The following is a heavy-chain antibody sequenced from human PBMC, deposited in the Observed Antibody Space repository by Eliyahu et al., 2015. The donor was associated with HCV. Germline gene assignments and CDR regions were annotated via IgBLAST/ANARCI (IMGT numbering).Heavy chain of an antibody. D-gene: IGHD2-2*01. Sequence: QVQLQQWGAGXXKPSETLSLPCAVYGGXFSGYYWXWXRQPPGKGLEWIGEINHSGSTNYNPSLKSRVTISVDTSKNQXSLKLSSVTAADTAVYYCARRPIVVVPAAMRGGHFDYWGQGTLVTVSS. J-gene: IGHJ4*02. V-gene: IGHV4-34*01. CDR3: ARRPIVVVPAAMRGGHFDY. CDR1: GGXFSGYY. CDR2: INHSGST.